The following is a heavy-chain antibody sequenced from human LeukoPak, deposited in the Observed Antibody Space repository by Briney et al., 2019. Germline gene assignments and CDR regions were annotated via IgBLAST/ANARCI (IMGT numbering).Heavy chain of an antibody. Sequence: GGSLRLSCAASGFTFRSDWMHWVRQPPGKGPEWISRISGDGSTTTYADSVKGRFTISRDNAKDTLYLQMSSLRAEDTAVYYCARDLAYGGDYWGQGTLVTVSS. V-gene: IGHV3-74*01. CDR1: GFTFRSDW. CDR3: ARDLAYGGDY. J-gene: IGHJ4*02. D-gene: IGHD4-17*01. CDR2: ISGDGSTT.